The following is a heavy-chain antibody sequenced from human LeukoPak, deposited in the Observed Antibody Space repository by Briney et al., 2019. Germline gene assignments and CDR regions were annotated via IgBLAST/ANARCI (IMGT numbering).Heavy chain of an antibody. CDR2: IHPSGGST. J-gene: IGHJ2*01. Sequence: ASVKVSCKASGYTFTSHYRHWVRQAPGEGLEWMGIIHPSGGSTTYAQKFQGRVTMTTDTSTSTVYMELSSLRSEDTALYYCARITMTTSGWYFDLWGRGTLVTVSS. CDR1: GYTFTSHY. CDR3: ARITMTTSGWYFDL. V-gene: IGHV1-46*01. D-gene: IGHD3-22*01.